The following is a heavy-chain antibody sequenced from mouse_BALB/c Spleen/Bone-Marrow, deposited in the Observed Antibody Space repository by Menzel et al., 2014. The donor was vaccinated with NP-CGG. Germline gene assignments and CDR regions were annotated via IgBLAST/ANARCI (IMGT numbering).Heavy chain of an antibody. J-gene: IGHJ1*01. CDR2: FAPGSGNT. Sequence: DLVRPGASVKLSCKASGYTFTGYWINWIKQRPGQGLEWIGRFAPGSGNTYYNEMFKGKATLTVDTSSSTAYIQLSSLSSEDSAVYFCARARSTVITTWYFDVWGAGTTPPSPQ. CDR1: GYTFTGYW. V-gene: IGHV1S41*01. CDR3: ARARSTVITTWYFDV. D-gene: IGHD2-4*01.